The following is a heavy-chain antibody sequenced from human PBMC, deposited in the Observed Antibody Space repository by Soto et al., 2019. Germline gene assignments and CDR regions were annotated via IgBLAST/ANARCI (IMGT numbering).Heavy chain of an antibody. Sequence: AETLSLTCSVSGASVTSYYWGWIRQPPGKGLEWIGYTYYKGSSKYNSSLKSRVTISIDTTKTQFSLNLSSVTAADTAVYYCARDDRLEGYPDFWGQGTLVTVSS. D-gene: IGHD1-1*01. V-gene: IGHV4-59*02. CDR1: GASVTSYY. J-gene: IGHJ4*02. CDR3: ARDDRLEGYPDF. CDR2: TYYKGSS.